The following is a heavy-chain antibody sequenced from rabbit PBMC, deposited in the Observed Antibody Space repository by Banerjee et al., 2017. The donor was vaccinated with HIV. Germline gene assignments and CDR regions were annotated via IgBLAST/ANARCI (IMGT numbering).Heavy chain of an antibody. CDR2: IYSSSGST. V-gene: IGHV1S45*01. CDR1: GFDFSSYY. J-gene: IGHJ4*01. D-gene: IGHD2-1*01. Sequence: QEQLVETGGGLVQPGGSLTLSCKASGFDFSSYYMCWVRQAPGKGLEWIGCIYSSSGSTYYASWVNGRFTISRTSSTTVTLQMTSLTAADTATYFCARGGYDENYFNLWGPGTLVTVS. CDR3: ARGGYDENYFNL.